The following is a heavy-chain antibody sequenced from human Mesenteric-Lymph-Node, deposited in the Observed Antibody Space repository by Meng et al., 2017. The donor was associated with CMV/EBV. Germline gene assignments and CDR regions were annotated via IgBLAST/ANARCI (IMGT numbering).Heavy chain of an antibody. V-gene: IGHV3-74*01. CDR2: IHSDGSSA. Sequence: GESLKISCAASGFTVSTNYMSWVRQGPGRGLVWVSRIHSDGSSADYTDSVKGRFTISRDNAKNTLYLQMNSLRAEDTAVYYCIREGYYYISSDYYTAFDIWGQGTMVTVSS. J-gene: IGHJ3*02. D-gene: IGHD3-22*01. CDR1: GFTVSTNY. CDR3: IREGYYYISSDYYTAFDI.